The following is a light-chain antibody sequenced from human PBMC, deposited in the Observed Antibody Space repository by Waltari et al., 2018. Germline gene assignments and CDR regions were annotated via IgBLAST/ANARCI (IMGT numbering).Light chain of an antibody. CDR2: GKN. J-gene: IGLJ2*01. CDR1: SLRTYY. CDR3: HSRDSNGDVL. Sequence: SSELTQDPAVSVALGQTVRITCQGDSLRTYYVSWFQQKAGQAPTLVIYGKNNRPSGFPDRFSASTSGSRASLTIIGAQAEDEADYYCHSRDSNGDVLIGGGTKVTVV. V-gene: IGLV3-19*01.